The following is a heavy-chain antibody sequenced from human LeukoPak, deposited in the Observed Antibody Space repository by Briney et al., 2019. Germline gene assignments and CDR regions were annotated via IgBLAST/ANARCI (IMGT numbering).Heavy chain of an antibody. CDR1: GFTFSSYS. D-gene: IGHD3-10*01. CDR2: ISSGSSYI. V-gene: IGHV3-21*01. J-gene: IGHJ3*02. Sequence: GGSLRLSCAASGFTFSSYSMNWVRQAPGKGLEWVSSISSGSSYIYYADSVKGRFTISRDNAKNSLYLQMNSLRAEDTAVYYCARARSGSHAFDIWGQGTMVTVSS. CDR3: ARARSGSHAFDI.